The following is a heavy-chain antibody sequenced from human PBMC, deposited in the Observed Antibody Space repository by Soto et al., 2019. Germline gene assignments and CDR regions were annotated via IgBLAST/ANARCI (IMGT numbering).Heavy chain of an antibody. D-gene: IGHD3-10*01. CDR1: GGSFSGYY. CDR3: ARDREDGSGTKYNWFDS. Sequence: LSLTCAVYGGSFSGYYWSWIRQPPGKGLEWIGEINHSGSTNYNPSLKSRVTISVDTSKNQFSLKLSSVTAADTATYYCARDREDGSGTKYNWFDSWGQGTLVTVSS. CDR2: INHSGST. J-gene: IGHJ5*01. V-gene: IGHV4-34*01.